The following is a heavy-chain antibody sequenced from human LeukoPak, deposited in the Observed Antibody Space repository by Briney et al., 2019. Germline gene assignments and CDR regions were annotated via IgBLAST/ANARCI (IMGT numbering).Heavy chain of an antibody. V-gene: IGHV1-2*02. CDR3: ARANPLYCSSTPCLFDY. J-gene: IGHJ4*02. D-gene: IGHD2-2*01. CDR1: GYTFTGCY. CDR2: INPNSGDT. Sequence: ASVKVSCKASGYTFTGCYMHWVRQAPGQGFEWMGWINPNSGDTNYAQKFQGRVTMTRDTSISTAHMELSRLRSDDTAVYYCARANPLYCSSTPCLFDYWGQGTLVTVSS.